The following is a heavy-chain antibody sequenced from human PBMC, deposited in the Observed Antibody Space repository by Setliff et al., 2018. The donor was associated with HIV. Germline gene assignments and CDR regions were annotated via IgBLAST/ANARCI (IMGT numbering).Heavy chain of an antibody. V-gene: IGHV3-53*01. CDR3: ARGLTILGGAFDL. D-gene: IGHD3-3*01. J-gene: IGHJ3*01. Sequence: HPGGSLRLSCTASGLTVSSEYMVWVRQAPGKALEWVSSTRSDGRTDYTDSVRGRLTISRDYSRNTLDLQMSSLRVEDTAVYYCARGLTILGGAFDLWGQGTMVTVSS. CDR2: TRSDGRT. CDR1: GLTVSSEY.